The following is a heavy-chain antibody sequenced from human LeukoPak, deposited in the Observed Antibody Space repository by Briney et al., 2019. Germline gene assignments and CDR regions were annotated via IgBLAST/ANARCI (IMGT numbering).Heavy chain of an antibody. J-gene: IGHJ3*02. D-gene: IGHD3-22*01. CDR3: AKSRNYYESRDAFDI. CDR2: LYYSGSS. Sequence: SETLSLTCTVSGGSTSSSSYYWAWIRQPPGKGLEWIGSLYYSGSSSYNPSLKSRLTISVDISKNQFSLRLSSVTAADTAVYYCAKSRNYYESRDAFDIWGQGTIVTVSS. CDR1: GGSTSSSSYY. V-gene: IGHV4-39*01.